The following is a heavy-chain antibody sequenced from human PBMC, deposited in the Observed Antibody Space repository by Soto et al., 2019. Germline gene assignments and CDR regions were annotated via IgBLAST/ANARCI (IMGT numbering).Heavy chain of an antibody. CDR1: GYTFTSYG. Sequence: ASVKVSCKTSGYTFTSYGINWVRQAPGQGLEWMGWITAYNGDTNYAQKLQGRVTMTTDTSTSTAYMELMSLRSDDTAVYYCARVVVGVVVVAATTDWGQGTLVTVSS. V-gene: IGHV1-18*01. J-gene: IGHJ4*02. CDR3: ARVVVGVVVVAATTD. D-gene: IGHD2-15*01. CDR2: ITAYNGDT.